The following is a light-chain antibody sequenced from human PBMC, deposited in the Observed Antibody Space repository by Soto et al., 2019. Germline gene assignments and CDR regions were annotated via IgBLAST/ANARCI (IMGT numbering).Light chain of an antibody. CDR3: QQYDSSPPT. CDR2: GAS. Sequence: EIVLTQSPGTLSLSPGERATLSCRASQSVNSNYLAWYQRTPGQAPRLLIYGASNRATDIPYRFSASGSGTDFTLTSTRLEPEDFAVYYCQQYDSSPPTFGQGTKVEIK. V-gene: IGKV3-20*01. J-gene: IGKJ1*01. CDR1: QSVNSNY.